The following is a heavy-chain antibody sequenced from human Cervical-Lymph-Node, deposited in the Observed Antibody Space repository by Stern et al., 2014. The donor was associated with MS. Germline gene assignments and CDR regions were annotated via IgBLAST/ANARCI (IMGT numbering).Heavy chain of an antibody. D-gene: IGHD3-3*01. CDR3: TKRESDFWSGGFDP. V-gene: IGHV3-30*18. J-gene: IGHJ5*01. Sequence: VHLVESGGGVVQPGRSQRLSCAASGFTFSVYGMHWVRQAPGKGLEWVALISYDGSNKSYADSVKGRFTISRDNSKDTLYLQMNSLRSEDTAVYYCTKRESDFWSGGFDPWGQGTLVTVSS. CDR1: GFTFSVYG. CDR2: ISYDGSNK.